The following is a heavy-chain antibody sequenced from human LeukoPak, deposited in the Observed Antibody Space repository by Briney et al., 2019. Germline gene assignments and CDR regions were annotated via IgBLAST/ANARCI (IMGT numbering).Heavy chain of an antibody. Sequence: ASVKVSCKVSGYTLTELSMHWVRQAPGKGLEWMGGFDPEDGETIYAQKFQGRVTMTEDTSTDTAYMELSSLRSEDTAVYYCATERALSPSSLSGSLQEARYFDYWGQGTLVTVSS. CDR1: GYTLTELS. V-gene: IGHV1-24*01. CDR3: ATERALSPSSLSGSLQEARYFDY. CDR2: FDPEDGET. J-gene: IGHJ4*02. D-gene: IGHD3-10*01.